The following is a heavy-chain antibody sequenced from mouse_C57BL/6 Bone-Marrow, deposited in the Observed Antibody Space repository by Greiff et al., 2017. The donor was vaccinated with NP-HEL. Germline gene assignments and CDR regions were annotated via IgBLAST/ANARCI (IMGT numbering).Heavy chain of an antibody. CDR3: TLSAWFAY. Sequence: EVKLLESGAELVRPGASVKLSCTASGFNIKDDYMHWVKQRPEQGLEWIGWIDPENGDTEYASKFQGKATITADTSSNTAYLQLSSLTSEDTAVYYCTLSAWFAYWGQGTLVTVSA. CDR2: IDPENGDT. CDR1: GFNIKDDY. V-gene: IGHV14-4*01. J-gene: IGHJ3*01.